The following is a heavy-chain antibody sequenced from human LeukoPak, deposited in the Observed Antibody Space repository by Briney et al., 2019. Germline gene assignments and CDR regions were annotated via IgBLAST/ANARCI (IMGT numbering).Heavy chain of an antibody. D-gene: IGHD3-16*01. CDR2: ISGSAGST. CDR3: AKRGGTSPRHFDY. Sequence: GGSLRLSCAASGFTFNNYAMSWVRQAPGKGLEWVSAISGSAGSTYYADSVKGRFTISRDNSKNTPYLQMNSLRAEDTAVYYCAKRGGTSPRHFDYWGQGTLVTVPS. J-gene: IGHJ4*02. V-gene: IGHV3-23*01. CDR1: GFTFNNYA.